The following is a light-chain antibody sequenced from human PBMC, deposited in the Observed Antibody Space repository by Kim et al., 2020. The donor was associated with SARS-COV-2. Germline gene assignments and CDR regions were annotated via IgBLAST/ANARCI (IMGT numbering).Light chain of an antibody. Sequence: GQRVNISCSASSANFGSHSDQWYQQLTGTDPNLLIYNNSHRPSGVTDRFSAATSGTTASMVISGLQYEDEADYFCAAWDDSLNGVLFGGGTQLTVL. J-gene: IGLJ2*01. CDR1: SANFGSHS. CDR3: AAWDDSLNGVL. V-gene: IGLV1-44*01. CDR2: NNS.